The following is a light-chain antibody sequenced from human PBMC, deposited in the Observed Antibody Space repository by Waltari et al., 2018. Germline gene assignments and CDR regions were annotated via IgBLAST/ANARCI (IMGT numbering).Light chain of an antibody. CDR1: QSVSSN. CDR2: GAS. CDR3: QQYNNWPLT. J-gene: IGKJ1*01. V-gene: IGKV3-15*01. Sequence: EIVMTQSPATLSVSPGERATLACRASQSVSSNLAWYQQKPGQAPRLLIYGASTRAPGIPARFSGSGSGTEFTLTISGLQSEDFAVYYCQQYNNWPLTFGQGTKVEIK.